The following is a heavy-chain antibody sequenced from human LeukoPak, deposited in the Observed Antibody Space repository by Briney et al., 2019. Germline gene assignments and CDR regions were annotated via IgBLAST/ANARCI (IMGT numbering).Heavy chain of an antibody. CDR1: GYTFTELS. CDR2: FGPEDGET. J-gene: IGHJ6*04. V-gene: IGHV1-24*01. Sequence: ASVKVSCKVSGYTFTELSMHWVRQAPGKGLEWMGGFGPEDGETIYAQKFQGRVTMTEATSTDTAYMELSSLRSEDTAVYYCATNTPGGQYQLPDYYYYGMDVWGKGTTVTVSS. D-gene: IGHD2-2*01. CDR3: ATNTPGGQYQLPDYYYYGMDV.